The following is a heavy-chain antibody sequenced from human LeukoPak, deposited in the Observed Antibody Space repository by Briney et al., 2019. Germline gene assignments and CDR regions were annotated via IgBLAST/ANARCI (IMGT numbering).Heavy chain of an antibody. Sequence: GGSLKLSCAASGFTLSGSAMHWVRQASGKGLEWVGRIRSKANSYATAYAASVKGRFTISRDDSKNTAYLQMNSLKTEDTAVYYCNSPSGYSGYWGQGTLVTVSS. D-gene: IGHD5-12*01. J-gene: IGHJ4*02. V-gene: IGHV3-73*01. CDR2: IRSKANSYAT. CDR3: NSPSGYSGY. CDR1: GFTLSGSA.